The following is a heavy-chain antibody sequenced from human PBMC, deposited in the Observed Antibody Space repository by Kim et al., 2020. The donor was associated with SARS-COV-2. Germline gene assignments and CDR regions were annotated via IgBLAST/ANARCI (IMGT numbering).Heavy chain of an antibody. CDR3: AKGVGSLDY. V-gene: IGHV3-9*01. D-gene: IGHD2-15*01. Sequence: GSIGYADSVKGRFTISRDNAKNSLYLQMNSLRAEDTALYYCAKGVGSLDYWGQGTLVTVSS. CDR2: GSI. J-gene: IGHJ4*02.